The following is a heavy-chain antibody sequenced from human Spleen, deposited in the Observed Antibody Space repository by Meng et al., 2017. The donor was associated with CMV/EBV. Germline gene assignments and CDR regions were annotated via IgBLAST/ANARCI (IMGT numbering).Heavy chain of an antibody. CDR1: FTFSSYA. V-gene: IGHV3-30*04. D-gene: IGHD2-2*01. CDR2: ISYDGSNK. CDR3: AREGYIVVVPVAPGYFDY. Sequence: FTFSSYAMHWVRQATGKGLEWVAIISYDGSNKYYADSVKGRFTISRDNSKNTLYLETNSLRAEDTAVYYCAREGYIVVVPVAPGYFDYWGQGTLVTVSS. J-gene: IGHJ4*02.